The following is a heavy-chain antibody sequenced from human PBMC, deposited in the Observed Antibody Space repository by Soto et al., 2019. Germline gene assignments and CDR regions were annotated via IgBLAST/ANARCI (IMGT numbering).Heavy chain of an antibody. CDR3: ASARHYDYVWGSYRFFDY. Sequence: SVKVSCKASGGTFSSYAISWVRQAPGQGLEWMGGIIPIFGTANYAQKFQGRVTITADESTSTAYMELSSLRSEDTAVYYCASARHYDYVWGSYRFFDYWGHGTLVTVSS. CDR2: IIPIFGTA. CDR1: GGTFSSYA. V-gene: IGHV1-69*13. J-gene: IGHJ4*01. D-gene: IGHD3-16*02.